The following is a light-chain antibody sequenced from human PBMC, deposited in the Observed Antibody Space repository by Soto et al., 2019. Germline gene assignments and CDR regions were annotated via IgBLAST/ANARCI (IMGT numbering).Light chain of an antibody. CDR2: GAS. CDR1: QSVSSNY. J-gene: IGKJ1*01. CDR3: QQYGGSPRT. V-gene: IGKV3-20*01. Sequence: EIVLTQSPGTLSLSPGEGATLSCRASQSVSSNYLAWYQQKPGQAPRLLIYGASGRATGIPDRFSGSGSGTDFTLTISRLEPEDFALYYCQQYGGSPRTFGQGTKVDSK.